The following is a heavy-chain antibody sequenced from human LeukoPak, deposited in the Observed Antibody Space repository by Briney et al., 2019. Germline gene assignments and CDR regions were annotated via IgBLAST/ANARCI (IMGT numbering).Heavy chain of an antibody. CDR1: GDSISTSAYY. J-gene: IGHJ4*02. D-gene: IGHD3-10*01. Sequence: SETVSLTCAVSGDSISTSAYYWNGSRQPPGKGLEWIGNIYYDGNTRYNPSLKSRVTISVDRSKNQFSLKLSSVTAADTAVYYCARRYYYGSGSPEYWGQGSLITVSS. V-gene: IGHV4-39*01. CDR2: IYYDGNT. CDR3: ARRYYYGSGSPEY.